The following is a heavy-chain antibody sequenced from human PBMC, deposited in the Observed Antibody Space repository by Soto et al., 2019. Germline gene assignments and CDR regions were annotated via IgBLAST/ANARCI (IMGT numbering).Heavy chain of an antibody. Sequence: GGSLRLSCAASGFTFSSYWMTWVRQAPGKGLEWVANIKQDGGEKFHVDSVKGRFTISRDNAKNSLYLQMNSLRAEDTAVFYCARLARYGDYYYFYMDVWGKGTTVTVSS. CDR1: GFTFSSYW. D-gene: IGHD4-17*01. CDR3: ARLARYGDYYYFYMDV. CDR2: IKQDGGEK. V-gene: IGHV3-7*01. J-gene: IGHJ6*03.